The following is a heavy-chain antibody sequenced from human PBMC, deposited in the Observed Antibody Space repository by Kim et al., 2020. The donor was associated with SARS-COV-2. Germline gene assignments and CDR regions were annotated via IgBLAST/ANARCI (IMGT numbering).Heavy chain of an antibody. Sequence: SETLSLTCTVSGGSISSSSYYWGWIRQPPGKGLEWIGSIYYSGSTYYNPSLKSRVTISVDTSKNQFSLKLSSVTAADTAVYYCARDTAVHYYDSSGYYYYYYGMDVWGQGTTVTVSS. CDR2: IYYSGST. D-gene: IGHD3-22*01. J-gene: IGHJ6*02. CDR3: ARDTAVHYYDSSGYYYYYYGMDV. V-gene: IGHV4-39*07. CDR1: GGSISSSSYY.